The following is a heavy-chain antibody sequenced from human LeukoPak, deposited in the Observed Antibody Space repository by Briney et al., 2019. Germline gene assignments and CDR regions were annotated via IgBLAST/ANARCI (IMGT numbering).Heavy chain of an antibody. CDR3: ARDGDTVLTRGYYYYMDV. J-gene: IGHJ6*03. CDR1: GFTFNNYV. D-gene: IGHD4-23*01. CDR2: ITTSSSYI. V-gene: IGHV3-21*01. Sequence: GGSLRLSCEASGFTFNNYVMTWVRQAPGKGPEWVSSITTSSSYIYYADSVKGRFTISRDNARNSLYLQMNSLRAEDTALYYCARDGDTVLTRGYYYYMDVWGKGTTVTVSS.